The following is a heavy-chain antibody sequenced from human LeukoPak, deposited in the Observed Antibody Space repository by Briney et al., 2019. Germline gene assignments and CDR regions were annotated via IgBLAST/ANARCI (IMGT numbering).Heavy chain of an antibody. CDR1: GFTFSSYS. Sequence: GGSLRLSCAASGFTFSSYSMNWVRQAPGRGLEWVSYISSGSSTIYYADSVKGRFTISRDNAKNSLYLQMNSLRAEDTAVYYCARGGYDLQGDYWGQGTPVTVSS. CDR2: ISSGSSTI. J-gene: IGHJ4*02. V-gene: IGHV3-48*01. CDR3: ARGGYDLQGDY. D-gene: IGHD5-12*01.